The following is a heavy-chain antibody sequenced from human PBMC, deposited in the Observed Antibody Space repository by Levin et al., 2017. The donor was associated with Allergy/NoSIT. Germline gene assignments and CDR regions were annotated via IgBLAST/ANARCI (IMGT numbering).Heavy chain of an antibody. CDR3: AKAALSCTGSNCNPLKLNWFDP. CDR2: ISVTGGNT. CDR1: GFTFGHFA. J-gene: IGHJ5*02. D-gene: IGHD2-8*02. Sequence: GGSLRLSCAASGFTFGHFAMSWVRQSPGKGLEWVSVISVTGGNTYYADSVKGRFTIARDNSKNILYLQMNRLRAEDTAVYYCAKAALSCTGSNCNPLKLNWFDPWGQGTVVTVSS. V-gene: IGHV3-23*01.